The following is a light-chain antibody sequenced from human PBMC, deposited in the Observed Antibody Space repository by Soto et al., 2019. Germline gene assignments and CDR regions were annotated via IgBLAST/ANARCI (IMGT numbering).Light chain of an antibody. CDR2: SAS. J-gene: IGKJ5*01. CDR3: QQYDNLPIT. Sequence: DIQMTQSPSSLSASVVDRFTITFRASQSISSYLNWYQQKPGKAPKLLIYSASSLQSGVPSRFSGSGSGTDFTFTISSLQPEDIATYYCQQYDNLPITFGQGTRLEIK. CDR1: QSISSY. V-gene: IGKV1-33*01.